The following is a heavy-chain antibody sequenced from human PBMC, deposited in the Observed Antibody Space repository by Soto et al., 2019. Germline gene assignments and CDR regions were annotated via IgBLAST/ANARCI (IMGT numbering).Heavy chain of an antibody. D-gene: IGHD3-16*01. Sequence: GQLVQSGAEVKKPGSSVKVSCKASGGTFTSFTLTWVRQAPGQGLEWLGRIVPTLEMTNYARRFQGRLTITVDKSTGTTYMELSSLRSDDTAVYYCATNGASILDASNGGYGMDVWGQVTTDSVSS. V-gene: IGHV1-69*02. CDR2: IVPTLEMT. J-gene: IGHJ6*02. CDR3: ATNGASILDASNGGYGMDV. CDR1: GGTFTSFT.